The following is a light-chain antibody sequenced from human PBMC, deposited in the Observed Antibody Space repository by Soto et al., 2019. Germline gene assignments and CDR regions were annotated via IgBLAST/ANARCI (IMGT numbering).Light chain of an antibody. Sequence: IVMKQSLGTLSLSQGERATLSCKASQSVNSGYLAWYQQKPGQAPRLLIHGASSRATGIPDRFSGSGSGTDFSLTISRLEPEDFAVYYCQQYGTSPRTFGQGTKVDI. CDR3: QQYGTSPRT. CDR1: QSVNSGY. V-gene: IGKV3-20*01. CDR2: GAS. J-gene: IGKJ1*01.